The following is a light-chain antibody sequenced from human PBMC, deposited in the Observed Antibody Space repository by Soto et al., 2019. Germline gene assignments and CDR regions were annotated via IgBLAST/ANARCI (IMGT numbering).Light chain of an antibody. Sequence: EIVMTQSPATLSVSPGERATLSCRASESVKNYLAWFQQKPGQAPRLLIYGASTRATGIPARFSGSGSGTAFTLTISSLQSEDFAVYYCQQYNNWWTFGQGTKVDIK. CDR3: QQYNNWWT. V-gene: IGKV3-15*01. CDR2: GAS. CDR1: ESVKNY. J-gene: IGKJ1*01.